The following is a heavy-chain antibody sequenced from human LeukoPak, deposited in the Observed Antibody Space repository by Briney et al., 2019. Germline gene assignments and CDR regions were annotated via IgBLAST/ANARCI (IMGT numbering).Heavy chain of an antibody. CDR3: ARVYQSAEYYFDY. CDR1: GGSIDSYY. J-gene: IGHJ4*02. CDR2: IYYTGST. V-gene: IGHV4-59*01. D-gene: IGHD2-2*01. Sequence: SETLSLTCTVSGGSIDSYYWSWIRQPPGKGLEWIGYIYYTGSTKYHPSLKSRVTISLDTSKNQFSLKLTSVTAADTAVYYCARVYQSAEYYFDYWGQGNLVSVSS.